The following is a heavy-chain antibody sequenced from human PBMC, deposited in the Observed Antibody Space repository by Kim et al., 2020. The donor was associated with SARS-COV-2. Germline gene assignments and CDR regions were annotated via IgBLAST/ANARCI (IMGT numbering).Heavy chain of an antibody. V-gene: IGHV4-61*01. J-gene: IGHJ4*02. CDR1: GGSVSSGSCY. CDR2: INYSGNT. CDR3: AREPQYGHYFDH. D-gene: IGHD4-17*01. Sequence: SETLSLTCTVSGGSVSSGSCYWIWIRQPPGMGLEWIGYINYSGNTNYNPALKSRVTISVDTSKNPVSLKLSSVTAADTVVYDWAREPQYGHYFDHWGQGTLVTVPS.